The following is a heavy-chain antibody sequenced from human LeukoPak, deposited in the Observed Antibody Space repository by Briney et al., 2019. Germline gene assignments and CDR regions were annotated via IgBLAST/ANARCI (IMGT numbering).Heavy chain of an antibody. Sequence: GGSLRLSCTASGFTTHYWLNWVRQSPGKGLEWVANIDRDGRVQHYVDSVEGRFTISRDSAKNSLYLQMNSLRAEDTALYYCAKDISYGDYSKQIPNGMDVWGQGTTVTVSS. D-gene: IGHD4-17*01. V-gene: IGHV3-7*03. J-gene: IGHJ6*02. CDR1: GFTTHYW. CDR3: AKDISYGDYSKQIPNGMDV. CDR2: IDRDGRVQ.